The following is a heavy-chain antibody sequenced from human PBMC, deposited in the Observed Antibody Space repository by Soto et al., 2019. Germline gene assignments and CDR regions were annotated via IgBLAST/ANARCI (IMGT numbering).Heavy chain of an antibody. CDR3: ASGDCSGGRCYSDFDF. Sequence: QVHLVQSGAEVKKPGSSVKVSCKASGDTFTDHTVTWVRQAPGQGLEWMGRSVPTLGMANYAQTFQGRVTITADTSMTTAYLELTGLTSDDSAVYYCASGDCSGGRCYSDFDFCGQGTLVTVSS. CDR2: SVPTLGMA. J-gene: IGHJ4*02. V-gene: IGHV1-69*02. D-gene: IGHD2-15*01. CDR1: GDTFTDHT.